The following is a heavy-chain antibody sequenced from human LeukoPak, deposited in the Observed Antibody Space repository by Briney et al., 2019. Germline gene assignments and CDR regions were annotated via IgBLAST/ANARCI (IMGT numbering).Heavy chain of an antibody. Sequence: SETVSLTCTVSGGSISSSSYYWGWIRQPPGKGLEWIGSIYYSGSTYYNPSLKSRVTISVDTSKNQFSLKLSSVTAADTAVYYCARDLRGGSYYNDYWGQGTLVTVSS. D-gene: IGHD1-26*01. CDR1: GGSISSSSYY. CDR3: ARDLRGGSYYNDY. J-gene: IGHJ4*02. CDR2: IYYSGST. V-gene: IGHV4-39*07.